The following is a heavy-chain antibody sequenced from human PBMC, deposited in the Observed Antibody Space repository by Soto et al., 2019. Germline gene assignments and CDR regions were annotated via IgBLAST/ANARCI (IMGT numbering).Heavy chain of an antibody. J-gene: IGHJ4*02. D-gene: IGHD7-27*01. Sequence: SGPTLVNPTQTLTLTCTFSGFSLTTNGMCVSWIRQPPGKAPEWLVRIDWDDDKFYSTSLKTRPTVSKDTSKNLVVLTMTDMDPVDTATYYCARIPRRFDALGSYFDYWGRGILVTVSS. CDR1: GFSLTTNGMC. CDR3: ARIPRRFDALGSYFDY. CDR2: IDWDDDK. V-gene: IGHV2-70*17.